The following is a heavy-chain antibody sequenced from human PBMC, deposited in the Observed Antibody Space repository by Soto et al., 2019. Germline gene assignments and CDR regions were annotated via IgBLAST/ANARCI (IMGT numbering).Heavy chain of an antibody. CDR2: IYHSGST. J-gene: IGHJ6*02. CDR1: GGSISSSNW. V-gene: IGHV4-4*02. D-gene: IGHD1-26*01. CDR3: ARDSRSSGSYYDYYYYYGMDV. Sequence: SLTCAVSGGSISSSNWWSWVRQPPGKGLEWIGEIYHSGSTNYNPSLKSRVTISVDKSKNQFSLKLSSVTAADTAVYYCARDSRSSGSYYDYYYYYGMDVWGQGTTVTVSS.